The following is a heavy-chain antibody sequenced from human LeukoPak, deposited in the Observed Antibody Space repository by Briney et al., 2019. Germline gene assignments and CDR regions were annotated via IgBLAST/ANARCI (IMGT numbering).Heavy chain of an antibody. J-gene: IGHJ4*02. CDR1: GGSFSGHY. CDR3: ARQKSSGYYYGSGSYYKRVYYFDY. D-gene: IGHD3-10*01. Sequence: SETLSLTCAVYGGSFSGHYWSWIRQPPGKGLEWIGEINHSGSTNYNPSLKSRVTISVDTSKNQFSLKLSSVTAADTAVYYCARQKSSGYYYGSGSYYKRVYYFDYWGQGTLVTVSS. CDR2: INHSGST. V-gene: IGHV4-34*01.